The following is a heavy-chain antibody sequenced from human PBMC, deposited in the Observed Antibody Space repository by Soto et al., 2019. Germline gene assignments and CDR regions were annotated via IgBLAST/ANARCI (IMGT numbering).Heavy chain of an antibody. CDR3: ARDEFRYCSGGSCYWGNWFDP. CDR2: IYHSGST. D-gene: IGHD2-15*01. Sequence: KASETLSLTCAVSGYSISSGYYWGWIRQPPGKGLEWIGSIYHSGSTYYNPSLKSRVTISVDTSKNQFSLKLSSVTAADTAVYYCARDEFRYCSGGSCYWGNWFDPWGQGTLVTVSS. J-gene: IGHJ5*02. CDR1: GYSISSGYY. V-gene: IGHV4-38-2*02.